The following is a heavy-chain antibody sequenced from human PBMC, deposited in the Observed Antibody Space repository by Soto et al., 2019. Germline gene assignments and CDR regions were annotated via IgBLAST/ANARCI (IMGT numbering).Heavy chain of an antibody. CDR1: GYTFTSYG. CDR2: ISAYNGNT. V-gene: IGHV1-18*01. CDR3: ARFGIAVADYYYYGMDV. D-gene: IGHD6-19*01. Sequence: ASVKVSCKASGYTFTSYGISWVRQAPGQGLEWMGWISAYNGNTNYAQKLQGRVTMTTDTSTSTAYMELRSLRSDDTAVYYCARFGIAVADYYYYGMDVWGQGTTVTVSS. J-gene: IGHJ6*02.